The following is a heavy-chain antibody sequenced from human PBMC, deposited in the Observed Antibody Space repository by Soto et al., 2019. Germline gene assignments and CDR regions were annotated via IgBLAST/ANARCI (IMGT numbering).Heavy chain of an antibody. D-gene: IGHD3-10*01. CDR3: ARNMDYYYGPGSGNGHGV. Sequence: QVQLVQSGAEVKEPGDSVRVSCEASGYTFTACYIHWVRQVPGQGLEWMGWINPKFGDTTYAQDFQGRVTMTRDMSISTVYMELSRLTSDDTAIYYCARNMDYYYGPGSGNGHGVWGQGTTVTVFS. CDR2: INPKFGDT. V-gene: IGHV1-2*02. J-gene: IGHJ6*02. CDR1: GYTFTACY.